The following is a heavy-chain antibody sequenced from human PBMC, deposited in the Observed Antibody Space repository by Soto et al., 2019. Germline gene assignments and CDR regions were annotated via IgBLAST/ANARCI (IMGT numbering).Heavy chain of an antibody. J-gene: IGHJ4*02. CDR1: GFTFSSYA. V-gene: IGHV3-30-3*01. CDR2: ISYDGSNK. D-gene: IGHD6-6*01. CDR3: ARVSPYSSSFFIFGY. Sequence: QVQLVESGGGVVQPGRSLRLSCAASGFTFSSYAMHWVRQAPGKGLEWVAVISYDGSNKYYADSVKGRFTISRDNSKNTLYLQMNSLRAEDTAVYYCARVSPYSSSFFIFGYWGQGTLVTVSS.